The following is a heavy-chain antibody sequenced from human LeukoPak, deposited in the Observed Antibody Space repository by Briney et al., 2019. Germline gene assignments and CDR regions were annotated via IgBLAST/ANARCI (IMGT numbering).Heavy chain of an antibody. CDR3: ARESYYYDSSGYYRSLNAFDI. D-gene: IGHD3-22*01. Sequence: PSETLSLTCAVYGGSFSGYYWSWIRQPPGKGLEWIGEINHSGSTNYNPSLKSRVTISVDTSKNQFSLKLSSVTAADTAVYYCARESYYYDSSGYYRSLNAFDIWGQGTMVTVSS. CDR2: INHSGST. V-gene: IGHV4-34*01. J-gene: IGHJ3*02. CDR1: GGSFSGYY.